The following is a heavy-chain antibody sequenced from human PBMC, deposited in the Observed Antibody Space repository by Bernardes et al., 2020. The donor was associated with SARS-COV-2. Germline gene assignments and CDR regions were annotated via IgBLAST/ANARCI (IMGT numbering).Heavy chain of an antibody. CDR1: GFLVSSKY. V-gene: IGHV3-66*02. Sequence: GGSLRLSCAASGFLVSSKYMSWVRQAPGRGLEWVSLIYSGGKTDYADSVKGRFTISRDNSKNTLYLQMDSQRAEDTGVYYCASGGDYGDYDYYYAMDVWGQATSVTVSS. J-gene: IGHJ6*02. CDR3: ASGGDYGDYDYYYAMDV. D-gene: IGHD4-17*01. CDR2: IYSGGKT.